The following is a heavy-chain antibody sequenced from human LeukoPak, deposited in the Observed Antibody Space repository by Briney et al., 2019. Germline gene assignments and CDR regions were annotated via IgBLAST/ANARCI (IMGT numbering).Heavy chain of an antibody. CDR2: TYHTWST. J-gene: IGHJ4*02. Sequence: SETLSLTCTVSGVSLSRYYWSWLRQPPGQGLEWLAHTYHTWSTNYNPSLISRVTISIDTAKNQFSLKLTSVTAADTAVYYCARRGRNSSGWQDYLWGQGTLVTVSS. V-gene: IGHV4-59*01. CDR3: ARRGRNSSGWQDYL. CDR1: GVSLSRYY. D-gene: IGHD6-25*01.